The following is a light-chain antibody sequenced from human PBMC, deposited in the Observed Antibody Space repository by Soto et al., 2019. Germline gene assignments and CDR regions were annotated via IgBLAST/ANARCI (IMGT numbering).Light chain of an antibody. V-gene: IGLV1-44*01. CDR1: SSNIGSNS. CDR2: NND. CDR3: AAWDDSLNGPL. Sequence: QSVMTQPPSASGTPGQRVTISCSGTSSNIGSNSVTWYHHLPGTAPKLLMYNNDQRTSGIPDRFSGSKSDTSASLAISGLQSEDEAEYYCAAWDDSLNGPLFGGGTKLTVL. J-gene: IGLJ2*01.